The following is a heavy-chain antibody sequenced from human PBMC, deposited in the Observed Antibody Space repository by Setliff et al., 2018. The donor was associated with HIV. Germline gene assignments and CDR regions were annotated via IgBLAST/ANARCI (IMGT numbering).Heavy chain of an antibody. CDR2: IYYSGSS. CDR3: ARDPTTGVDY. D-gene: IGHD4-4*01. Sequence: SETLSLTCTVSGGSISSSTYYWGWIRQPPGKGLEWIGNIYYSGSSYYNPSLKSRATMSLDTSKNQFSLKLNSVTAADTAMYYCARDPTTGVDYWGQGTLVTVSS. J-gene: IGHJ4*02. V-gene: IGHV4-39*07. CDR1: GGSISSSTYY.